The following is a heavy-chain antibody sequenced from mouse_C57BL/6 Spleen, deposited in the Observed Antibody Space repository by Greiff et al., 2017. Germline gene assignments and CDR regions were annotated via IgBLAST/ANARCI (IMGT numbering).Heavy chain of an antibody. CDR2: IWGGGST. D-gene: IGHD1-1*01. J-gene: IGHJ4*01. V-gene: IGHV2-9*01. Sequence: VQLQQSGPGLVAPSQSLSITCTVSGFSLTSYGVDWVRQPPGKGLEWLGVIWGGGSTNYNSALMSRLSISKDNSKRHVFLQMISLQTDDTAMDYCDKRDGSDYAMDYWGQGTSVTVSS. CDR1: GFSLTSYG. CDR3: DKRDGSDYAMDY.